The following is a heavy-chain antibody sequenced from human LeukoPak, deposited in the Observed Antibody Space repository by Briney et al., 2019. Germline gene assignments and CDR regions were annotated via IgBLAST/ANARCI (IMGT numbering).Heavy chain of an antibody. CDR2: IYPADSDT. CDR1: GYRFTSSW. D-gene: IGHD2-15*01. CDR3: ARLSCTGASCYFLYFDY. J-gene: IGHJ4*02. V-gene: IGHV5-51*01. Sequence: PGESLKISCKGSGYRFTSSWIGWVRQMPGRGLEWMGVIYPADSDTRYSPSFEGQVTISADTSISTAYLQWSSLKASDTALYYCARLSCTGASCYFLYFDYWGQGTLVTVSS.